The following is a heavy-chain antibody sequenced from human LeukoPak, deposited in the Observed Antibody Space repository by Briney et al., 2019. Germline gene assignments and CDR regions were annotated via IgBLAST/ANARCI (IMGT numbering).Heavy chain of an antibody. J-gene: IGHJ3*02. CDR1: GGSISSSSYY. Sequence: SETLSLTCTVSGGSISSSSYYWGWIRQPPGKGLEWIGSIYYSGSTYYNPSLKSRVTISVDTSKNQFSLKLSSVTAADTAVYYWARHAIAAEAFDIWGQGTIVTVSS. CDR3: ARHAIAAEAFDI. V-gene: IGHV4-39*01. CDR2: IYYSGST. D-gene: IGHD6-13*01.